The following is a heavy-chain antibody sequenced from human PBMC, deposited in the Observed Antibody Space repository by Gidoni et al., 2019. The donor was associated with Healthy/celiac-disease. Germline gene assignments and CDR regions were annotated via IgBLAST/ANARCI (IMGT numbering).Heavy chain of an antibody. J-gene: IGHJ4*02. Sequence: QVQLLQSGAAVKKPGSSVKVSCKASGGSFSSSAISWLRQAPGQGLEWMGGIIPIVVTANYAQKCQGRVTITADKSTSTAYMELSSLRSEDTAVYYCARVAVEGDVAVAGTFWAPLGYFDYWGQGTLVTVSS. CDR2: IIPIVVTA. CDR1: GGSFSSSA. CDR3: ARVAVEGDVAVAGTFWAPLGYFDY. D-gene: IGHD6-19*01. V-gene: IGHV1-69*06.